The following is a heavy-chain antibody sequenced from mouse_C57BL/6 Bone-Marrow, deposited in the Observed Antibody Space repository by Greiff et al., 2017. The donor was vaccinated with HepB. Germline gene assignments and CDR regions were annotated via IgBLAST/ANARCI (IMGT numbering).Heavy chain of an antibody. Sequence: EVQLVESGGGLVQPGESLKLSCESNEYEFPSHDMSWVRKTPEKRLELVAAINSDGGSTYYPDTMERRFIISRDNTKKPLYLQMSSRRSGDTALYYCARIYYDYDSAWCAYWGQGTLVTVSA. V-gene: IGHV5-2*01. J-gene: IGHJ3*01. CDR3: ARIYYDYDSAWCAY. D-gene: IGHD2-4*01. CDR2: INSDGGST. CDR1: EYEFPSHD.